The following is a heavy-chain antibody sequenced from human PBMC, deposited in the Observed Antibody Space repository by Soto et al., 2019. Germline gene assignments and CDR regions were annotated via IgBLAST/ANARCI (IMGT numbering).Heavy chain of an antibody. CDR3: AKSRQNCGGDCYPLYYYSGMDV. V-gene: IGHV3-30*18. J-gene: IGHJ6*02. Sequence: GGSLRLSCAASGFTFSSYGMHWVRQAPGKGLEWVAVISYDGSNKYYADSVKGRFTISRDNSKNTLYLQMNSLRAEDTAVYYCAKSRQNCGGDCYPLYYYSGMDVWGQGTTVTVSS. D-gene: IGHD2-21*02. CDR2: ISYDGSNK. CDR1: GFTFSSYG.